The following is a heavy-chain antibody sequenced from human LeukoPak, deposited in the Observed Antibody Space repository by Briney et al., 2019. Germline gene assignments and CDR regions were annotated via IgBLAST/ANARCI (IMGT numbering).Heavy chain of an antibody. CDR1: EFTFSSSA. CDR3: AKRTSSGYSNYSDY. CDR2: ISGSGATT. Sequence: GGSLRISCAASEFTFSSSAMSWVRQAPGKGLEWVSAISGSGATTYYADSVKDRFTISRDNSKNTLYLQMNSLRAEDTALYYCAKRTSSGYSNYSDYWGQGTLVTASS. D-gene: IGHD3-22*01. J-gene: IGHJ4*02. V-gene: IGHV3-23*01.